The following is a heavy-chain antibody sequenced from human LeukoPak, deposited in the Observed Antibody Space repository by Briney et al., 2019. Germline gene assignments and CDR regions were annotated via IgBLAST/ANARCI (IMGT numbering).Heavy chain of an antibody. V-gene: IGHV1-2*02. CDR1: GYTFTTYY. D-gene: IGHD3-3*01. CDR3: ARDVTIFGVVIPFDY. CDR2: INPNSGGT. Sequence: ASVKVSCKASGYTFTTYYMHWVRQAPGQGLEWMGWINPNSGGTNYAQKFQGRVTMTRDTSISTAYMELSRLRSDDTAVYYCARDVTIFGVVIPFDYWGQGTLVTVSS. J-gene: IGHJ4*02.